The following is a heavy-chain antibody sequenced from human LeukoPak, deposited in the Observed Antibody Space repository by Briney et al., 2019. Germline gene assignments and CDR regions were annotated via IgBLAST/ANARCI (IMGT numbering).Heavy chain of an antibody. CDR3: ARQLYDSSGYPFDY. J-gene: IGHJ4*02. Sequence: PSETLSLTCTVSGXSISNYYWNWIRQPPGKGLEWIGYIYHSGSTKYNPSLKSRVTISVDTSKNQFSLRLSSVTAADTAVYYCARQLYDSSGYPFDYWGQGTLVTVSS. V-gene: IGHV4-59*08. CDR2: IYHSGST. CDR1: GXSISNYY. D-gene: IGHD3-22*01.